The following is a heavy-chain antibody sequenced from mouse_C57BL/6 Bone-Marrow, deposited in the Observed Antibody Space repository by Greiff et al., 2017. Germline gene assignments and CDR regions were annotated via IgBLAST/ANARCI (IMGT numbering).Heavy chain of an antibody. CDR1: GFTFSSYG. V-gene: IGHV5-6*01. Sequence: EVQLVESGGDLVKPGGSLKLSCAASGFTFSSYGMSWVRQTPDKRLEWVATISSGGSYTYYPDSVKGRFTISRDNAKNTLYLQMSSLKSEDTAMYYCARRGYYGRSYDYWGQGTTLTVSS. CDR2: ISSGGSYT. CDR3: ARRGYYGRSYDY. J-gene: IGHJ2*01. D-gene: IGHD1-1*01.